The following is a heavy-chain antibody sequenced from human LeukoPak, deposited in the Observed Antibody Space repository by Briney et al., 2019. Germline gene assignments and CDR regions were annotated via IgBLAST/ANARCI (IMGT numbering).Heavy chain of an antibody. CDR1: GGSFSGYY. CDR2: INHSGST. Sequence: TSETLSLTCAVYGGSFSGYYWSWIRQLPGKGLEWIGEINHSGSTNYNPSLKSRVTISVDTSKNQFSLKLSSVTAADTAVYYCARRPGYSSSWYRPFDYWGQGTLVTVSS. D-gene: IGHD6-13*01. CDR3: ARRPGYSSSWYRPFDY. V-gene: IGHV4-34*01. J-gene: IGHJ4*02.